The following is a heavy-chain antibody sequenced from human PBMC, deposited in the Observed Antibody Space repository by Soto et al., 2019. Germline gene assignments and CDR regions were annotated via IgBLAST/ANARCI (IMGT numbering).Heavy chain of an antibody. CDR1: GFTFTSYW. D-gene: IGHD2-2*01. CDR2: IYPGDSDS. J-gene: IGHJ4*02. CDR3: AKHEGYCSTTTCSNFDY. V-gene: IGHV5-51*01. Sequence: GESLKISCKGSGFTFTSYWIAWVRQMPEKGLEWMGIIYPGDSDSSYSPSFQGQVTISADKSINTAYLHWSSLKASDTAIYYCAKHEGYCSTTTCSNFDYWGQGTLVTVSS.